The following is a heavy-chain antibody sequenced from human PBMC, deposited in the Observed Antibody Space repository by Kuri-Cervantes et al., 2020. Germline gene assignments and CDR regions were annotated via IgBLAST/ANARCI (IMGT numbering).Heavy chain of an antibody. D-gene: IGHD2-21*02. Sequence: GGSLRLSCAASGFTLTSYAMSWVRQAPGKGLEWVSSISGSGGTTYYADSMNGRFTISRDNSKNTLSLQMNSLRAEDTALYYCAKQSRPTADCCWPWYFDLWGRGTLVTVSS. CDR3: AKQSRPTADCCWPWYFDL. CDR2: ISGSGGTT. CDR1: GFTLTSYA. J-gene: IGHJ2*01. V-gene: IGHV3-23*01.